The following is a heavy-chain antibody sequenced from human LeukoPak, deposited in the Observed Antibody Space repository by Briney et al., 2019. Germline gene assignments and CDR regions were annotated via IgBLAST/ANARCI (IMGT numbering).Heavy chain of an antibody. Sequence: PSETLSLTCTVSGGSISSGSYYWSWIRQPAGKGLEWIGRIYTSGSTNYNPSLKSRVTISVDTSKNQFSLKLSSVTAADTAVYYCARGYDTTAFDIWGQGTMVTVSS. CDR1: GGSISSGSYY. D-gene: IGHD3-22*01. V-gene: IGHV4-61*02. CDR3: ARGYDTTAFDI. CDR2: IYTSGST. J-gene: IGHJ3*02.